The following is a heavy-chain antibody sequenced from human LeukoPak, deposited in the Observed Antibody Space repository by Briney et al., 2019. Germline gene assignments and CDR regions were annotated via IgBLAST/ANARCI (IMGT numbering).Heavy chain of an antibody. V-gene: IGHV3-9*01. J-gene: IGHJ3*02. CDR3: AKDKGRWVVPDAFDI. CDR2: ISWNSGSI. D-gene: IGHD1-26*01. Sequence: PGGSLRLSCAASGFTFDDYAMHWVRQAPGKGLEWVSGISWNSGSIGYADSVKGRFTISRDNAKNSLYLQMNSLRAEDTALYYCAKDKGRWVVPDAFDIWGQGTMVTVSS. CDR1: GFTFDDYA.